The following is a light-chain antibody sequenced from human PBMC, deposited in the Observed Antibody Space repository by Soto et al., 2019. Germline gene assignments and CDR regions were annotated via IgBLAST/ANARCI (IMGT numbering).Light chain of an antibody. CDR3: QQYTNWPPNT. Sequence: EIVMTQSPATLSVSPGERAPLSCRASQSVSSNLAWYQQRPGQAPRLLIYGASTRATGVPARFSGRGSGTEFTLTISSLQSEDFAVYYCQQYTNWPPNTFGQGTRWRL. V-gene: IGKV3-15*01. CDR1: QSVSSN. J-gene: IGKJ5*01. CDR2: GAS.